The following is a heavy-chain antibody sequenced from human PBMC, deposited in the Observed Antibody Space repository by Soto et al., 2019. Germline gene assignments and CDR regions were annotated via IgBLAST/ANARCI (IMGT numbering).Heavy chain of an antibody. CDR1: GFTFRSYA. J-gene: IGHJ5*02. D-gene: IGHD3-3*01. CDR3: AKVDSLEWFFPLDA. CDR2: ISGGGSDT. V-gene: IGHV3-23*01. Sequence: EVHLLESGGGLVQPGGSLRLSCSASGFTFRSYAMSWVRQAPGKGLEWVSGISGGGSDTYYSDSVRGRITISRDNSKNTLYLLMNSLRVEASAAYFCAKVDSLEWFFPLDAWGQGTLVTVSS.